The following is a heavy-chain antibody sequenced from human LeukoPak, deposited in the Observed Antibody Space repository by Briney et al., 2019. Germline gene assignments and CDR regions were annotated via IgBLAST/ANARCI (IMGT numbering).Heavy chain of an antibody. D-gene: IGHD5-24*01. J-gene: IGHJ4*02. V-gene: IGHV4-59*01. CDR2: IYDSGST. Sequence: SETLSLTCTVSGGSISSYYWSWIRQPPGKGLEWIGYIYDSGSTKYNPSLKSRVTISVDTSRNQFSLKLSSVTAADTAVYYCARGSRDVETEGFDYWGQGTLVTVSS. CDR3: ARGSRDVETEGFDY. CDR1: GGSISSYY.